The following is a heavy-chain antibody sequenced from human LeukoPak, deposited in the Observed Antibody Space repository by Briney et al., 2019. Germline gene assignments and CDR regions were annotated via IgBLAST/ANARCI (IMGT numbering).Heavy chain of an antibody. V-gene: IGHV4-34*01. CDR2: INHSGST. D-gene: IGHD6-19*01. J-gene: IGHJ6*03. Sequence: PSETLSLTCAVYGGSFSGYYWSWIRQPPGKGLEWIGEINHSGSTNYNPSLKSRVTISVDTSKNQLSLKLSSVTAADTAVYYCARGFISSGWYYYYYMDVRGKGTTVTVSS. CDR1: GGSFSGYY. CDR3: ARGFISSGWYYYYYMDV.